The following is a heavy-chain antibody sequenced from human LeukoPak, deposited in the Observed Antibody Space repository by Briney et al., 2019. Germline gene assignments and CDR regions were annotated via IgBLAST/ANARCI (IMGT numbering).Heavy chain of an antibody. CDR3: AKDITIIHNWFDP. V-gene: IGHV3-23*01. J-gene: IGHJ5*02. D-gene: IGHD3-9*01. CDR2: ISGSGGST. Sequence: PGGSLRLSCAASGFIFNSYAMSWVRQAPGKGLEWVSGISGSGGSTYYADSVKGRFTISRDNSKNTLYLQMNSLRAEDTAVYYCAKDITIIHNWFDPWGQGTLVTVSS. CDR1: GFIFNSYA.